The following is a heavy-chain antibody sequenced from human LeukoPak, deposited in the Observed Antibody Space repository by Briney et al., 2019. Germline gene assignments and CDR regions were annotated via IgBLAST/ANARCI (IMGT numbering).Heavy chain of an antibody. CDR2: ISYDGSNK. D-gene: IGHD3-22*01. CDR3: ARDADSKYYFDY. V-gene: IGHV3-30-3*01. Sequence: GGSLRLSCAASGFTFSSYAMHWVRQAPGKGLEWVAVISYDGSNKYYADSVKGRFTISRDNSKNTLYLQMNSLRAEDTAVYYCARDADSKYYFDYWGQGTLVTVSS. CDR1: GFTFSSYA. J-gene: IGHJ4*02.